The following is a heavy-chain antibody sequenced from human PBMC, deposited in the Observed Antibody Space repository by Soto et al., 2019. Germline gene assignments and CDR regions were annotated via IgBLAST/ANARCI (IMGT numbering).Heavy chain of an antibody. V-gene: IGHV3-48*01. CDR3: ARDDRYAFDY. D-gene: IGHD5-12*01. Sequence: GGSLRLSCAASGFTFSTYTMNWVRQAPGKGLEWISYITTRGATYYADSVKGRFAMSRDDAKNSVFLQLNSLRAEDTALYFCARDDRYAFDYWGQGVLVTVSS. J-gene: IGHJ4*02. CDR2: ITTRGAT. CDR1: GFTFSTYT.